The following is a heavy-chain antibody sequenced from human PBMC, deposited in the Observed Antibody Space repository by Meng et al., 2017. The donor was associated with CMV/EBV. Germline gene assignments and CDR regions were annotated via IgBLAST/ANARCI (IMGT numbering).Heavy chain of an antibody. Sequence: SETLSLTCTVSGYSISSGYYWGWIRQPPGKGLEWIGSIYHSGSTYYNPSLKSRVTISVDTSKNQFSLKLSSVTAADTAVYYCARDNGARPGRPYYYYGMDVWGQGTTVTVSS. D-gene: IGHD6-6*01. J-gene: IGHJ6*02. V-gene: IGHV4-38-2*02. CDR1: GYSISSGYY. CDR3: ARDNGARPGRPYYYYGMDV. CDR2: IYHSGST.